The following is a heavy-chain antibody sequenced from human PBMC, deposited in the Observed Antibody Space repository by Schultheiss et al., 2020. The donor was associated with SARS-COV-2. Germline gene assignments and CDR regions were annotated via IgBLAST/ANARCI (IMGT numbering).Heavy chain of an antibody. J-gene: IGHJ6*03. CDR2: ISSSGSTI. CDR1: GFTFSSYE. V-gene: IGHV3-48*03. CDR3: ARLIGYCSGGSCYSLGYYYYYYMDV. Sequence: GGSLRLSCAASGFTFSSYEMNWVRQAPGKGLEWVSYISSSGSTIYYADSVKGRFTISRDNAKNSLYLQMNSLRAEDTAVYYCARLIGYCSGGSCYSLGYYYYYYMDVWGKGTTVTVSS. D-gene: IGHD2-15*01.